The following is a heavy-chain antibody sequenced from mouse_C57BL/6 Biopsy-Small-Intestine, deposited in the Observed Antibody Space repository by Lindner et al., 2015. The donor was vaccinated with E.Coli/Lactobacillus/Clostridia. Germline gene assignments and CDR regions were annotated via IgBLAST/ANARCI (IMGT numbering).Heavy chain of an antibody. D-gene: IGHD1-3*01. CDR3: ARAGFCSGASCETDPFDV. V-gene: IGHV1-4*01. CDR2: ISPYNGNT. Sequence: SVKVSCKASGYTFTSYGIGWVRQAPGQGLEWMGWISPYNGNTNYAQKLQDRVTMTTDTATSTAYMELMSLTSDDTAVYYCARAGFCSGASCETDPFDVWGQGTMVTVSS. CDR1: GYTFTSYG. J-gene: IGHJ1*01.